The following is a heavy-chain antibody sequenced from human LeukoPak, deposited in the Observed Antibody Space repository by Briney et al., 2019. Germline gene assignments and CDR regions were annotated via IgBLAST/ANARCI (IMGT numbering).Heavy chain of an antibody. V-gene: IGHV3-21*01. CDR3: ARQTGSGLFILP. J-gene: IGHJ4*02. CDR1: GFTFSNYN. Sequence: GGSLRLSCAASGFTFSNYNMNWVRQAPGKGLEWVSSISSSSSYITYADSVKGRFTISRDNAKNSLYLQLNSLRAEDTAVYYCARQTGSGLFILPGGQGTLVTVSS. CDR2: ISSSSSYI. D-gene: IGHD3/OR15-3a*01.